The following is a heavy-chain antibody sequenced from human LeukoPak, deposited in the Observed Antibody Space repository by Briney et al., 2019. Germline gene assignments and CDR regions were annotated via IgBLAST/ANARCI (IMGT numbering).Heavy chain of an antibody. Sequence: SETLSLTCTVSGGSISSYYWSWIRQPAGKGLEWIGRIYTSGSTNYNPSLKSRVTMSVDTSKNQFSLKLSSATAADTAVYYCARDRVVPAAINYFDYWGQGTLVTVSS. D-gene: IGHD2-2*01. CDR3: ARDRVVPAAINYFDY. J-gene: IGHJ4*02. CDR1: GGSISSYY. V-gene: IGHV4-4*07. CDR2: IYTSGST.